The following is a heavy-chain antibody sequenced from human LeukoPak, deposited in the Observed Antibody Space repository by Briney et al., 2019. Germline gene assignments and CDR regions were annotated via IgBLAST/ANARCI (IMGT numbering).Heavy chain of an antibody. CDR1: GYTFTGYY. CDR2: INPNSGGT. J-gene: IGHJ4*02. Sequence: GASVKVSCKASGYTFTGYYMHWVRQAPGQGLEGMGRINPNSGGTNYAQKFQGRVTITRDTSISTAYMELSRLRSDDTAVYYCARDTRRYYYDSSGYSPYWGQGTLVAVSS. CDR3: ARDTRRYYYDSSGYSPY. V-gene: IGHV1-2*06. D-gene: IGHD3-22*01.